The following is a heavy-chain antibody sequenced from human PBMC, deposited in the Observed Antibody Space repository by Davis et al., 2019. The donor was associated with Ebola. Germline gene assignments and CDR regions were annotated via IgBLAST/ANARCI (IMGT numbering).Heavy chain of an antibody. CDR1: GFTFSGSA. J-gene: IGHJ4*02. V-gene: IGHV3-15*07. Sequence: GESLKISCAASGFTFSGSAMHWVRQASGKGLEWVGRIKSKTDGGTTDYAAPVKGRFTISRDDSKNTLYLQMNSLKTEDTAVYYCTSTLDGDYVDYWGQGTLVTVSS. CDR2: IKSKTDGGTT. CDR3: TSTLDGDYVDY. D-gene: IGHD4-17*01.